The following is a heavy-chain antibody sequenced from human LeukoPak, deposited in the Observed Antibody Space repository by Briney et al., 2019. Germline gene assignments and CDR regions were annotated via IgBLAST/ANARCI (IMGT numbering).Heavy chain of an antibody. D-gene: IGHD3-10*01. CDR1: GYTFTSYD. V-gene: IGHV1-8*03. Sequence: ASVKVSCKASGYTFTSYDINWVRQATGQGLEWMGWMNPNSGNTGYAQKFQGRVTITRNTSISTAYMELSSLRSEDTAVYYCARDSPSGSNHHFDYWGQGTLVTVSS. J-gene: IGHJ4*02. CDR2: MNPNSGNT. CDR3: ARDSPSGSNHHFDY.